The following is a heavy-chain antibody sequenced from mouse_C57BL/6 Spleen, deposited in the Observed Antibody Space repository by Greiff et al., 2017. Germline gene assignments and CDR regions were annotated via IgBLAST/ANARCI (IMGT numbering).Heavy chain of an antibody. D-gene: IGHD1-1*01. CDR2: IDPENGDT. J-gene: IGHJ3*01. CDR3: TRPGGSSAWFAY. Sequence: EVKLQESGAELVRPGASVKLSCTASGFNIKDDYMHWVKQRPEQGLEWIGWIDPENGDTEYASKFQGKATITADTSSNTAYLQLSSLTSEDTAVYYCTRPGGSSAWFAYWGQGTLVTVSA. V-gene: IGHV14-4*01. CDR1: GFNIKDDY.